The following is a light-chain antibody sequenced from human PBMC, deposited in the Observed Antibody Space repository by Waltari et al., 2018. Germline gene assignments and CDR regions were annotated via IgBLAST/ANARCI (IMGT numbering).Light chain of an antibody. J-gene: IGKJ1*01. Sequence: EIVMTQSPATLSVSPGERATLPCRASQSVSSTLAWYQQKPSQAPRLLIYGASTRATGIPARFSGSGSGTEFTLTISSLQSEDFAVYYCQQYNNWPRTFGQGTKVEIK. CDR3: QQYNNWPRT. CDR1: QSVSST. V-gene: IGKV3D-15*01. CDR2: GAS.